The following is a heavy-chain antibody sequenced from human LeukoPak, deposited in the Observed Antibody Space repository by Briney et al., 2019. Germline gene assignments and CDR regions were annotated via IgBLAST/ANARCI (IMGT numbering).Heavy chain of an antibody. CDR2: ISSSSSTI. CDR3: ARDAPGSSGWYLDV. V-gene: IGHV3-48*01. J-gene: IGHJ6*03. Sequence: GGSLRLSRAASGFTFSSYSMNWVRQAPGKGLEWVSYISSSSSTIYYADPVKGRFTISRDNAKNSLYLQMNSLRAEDTAVYYCARDAPGSSGWYLDVWGKGTTVTISS. CDR1: GFTFSSYS. D-gene: IGHD6-19*01.